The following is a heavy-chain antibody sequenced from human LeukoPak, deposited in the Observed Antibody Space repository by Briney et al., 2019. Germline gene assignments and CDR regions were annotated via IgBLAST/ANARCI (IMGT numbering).Heavy chain of an antibody. Sequence: ASVKVSCKASGYTFTGYYMHWVRQAPGQGLEWMGWINPNSGGTNYAQKFQGRVTMTRDTSISTAYMELSRPRSDDTAVYYCARQYSNYLSGEFDLWGRGTLVTVSS. CDR2: INPNSGGT. CDR1: GYTFTGYY. CDR3: ARQYSNYLSGEFDL. J-gene: IGHJ2*01. D-gene: IGHD4-11*01. V-gene: IGHV1-2*02.